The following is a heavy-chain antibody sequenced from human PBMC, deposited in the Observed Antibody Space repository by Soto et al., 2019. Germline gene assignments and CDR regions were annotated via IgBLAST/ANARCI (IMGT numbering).Heavy chain of an antibody. Sequence: PGGSLRLSCAASGFTFSSYGMHWVSQAPGKGLEWVAVISYDGSNKYYADSVKGRFTISRDNSKNTLYLQMNSLRAEDTAVYYCAKDPNGDSSGYSDYWGQGTLVTVSS. V-gene: IGHV3-30*18. CDR1: GFTFSSYG. CDR2: ISYDGSNK. D-gene: IGHD3-22*01. J-gene: IGHJ4*02. CDR3: AKDPNGDSSGYSDY.